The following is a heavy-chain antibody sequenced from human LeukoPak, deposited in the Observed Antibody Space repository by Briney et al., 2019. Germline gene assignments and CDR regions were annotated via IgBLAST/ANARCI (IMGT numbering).Heavy chain of an antibody. CDR1: GFTFSSYA. D-gene: IGHD2-2*02. J-gene: IGHJ5*02. V-gene: IGHV3-23*01. CDR2: ISGSGGST. CDR3: AKGVVVPAAIESWFDP. Sequence: GGSLRLSCAASGFTFSSYAMSWVRQAPGKGLEWVSAISGSGGSTYYADSVKGRFTISRDNSKNTLYLQMNSLRAEDTAVYCCAKGVVVPAAIESWFDPWGQGTLVTVSS.